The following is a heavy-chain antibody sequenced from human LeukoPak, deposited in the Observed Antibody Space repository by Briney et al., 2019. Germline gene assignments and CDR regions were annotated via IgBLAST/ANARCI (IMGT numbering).Heavy chain of an antibody. CDR1: GGSISSGSYY. J-gene: IGHJ4*02. V-gene: IGHV4-61*02. CDR2: IYTSGST. D-gene: IGHD4-17*01. CDR3: ARVSDYGDYYFDY. Sequence: SQTLSLTCTVSGGSISSGSYYWSWIRQPAGKGLEWIGRIYTSGSTKYNPSLKSRVTMSVETSKNQLSLKLSSVTAADTAVYYCARVSDYGDYYFDYWGQGTLVTVSS.